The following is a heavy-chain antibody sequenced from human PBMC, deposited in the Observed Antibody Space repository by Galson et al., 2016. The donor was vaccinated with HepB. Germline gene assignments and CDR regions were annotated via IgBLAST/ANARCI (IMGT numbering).Heavy chain of an antibody. CDR1: GYTFTSYS. J-gene: IGHJ4*02. Sequence: SVKVSCKASGYTFTSYSMHWVRQAPGQRLEWMGEINAGNGNTDSSQRFQGRVTITRDTSASTAYMEVSSLRSEDTAVYYCARGTGGSGYYYVDYWGQGTLVTVSS. D-gene: IGHD3-22*01. CDR2: INAGNGNT. CDR3: ARGTGGSGYYYVDY. V-gene: IGHV1-3*01.